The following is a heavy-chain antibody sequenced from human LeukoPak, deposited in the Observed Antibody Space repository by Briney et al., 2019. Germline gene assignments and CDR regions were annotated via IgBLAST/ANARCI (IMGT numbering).Heavy chain of an antibody. CDR1: GGSFSGYY. J-gene: IGHJ4*02. CDR2: INHSGST. Sequence: SETLSLTCAVYGGSFSGYYWSWIRQPPGKGLEWIGEINHSGSTNYNPSLKSRVTISVDTSKNQFSLKLSSVTAADTAVYYCASPGGYFDYWGQGTLVTVPS. CDR3: ASPGGYFDY. D-gene: IGHD3-16*01. V-gene: IGHV4-34*01.